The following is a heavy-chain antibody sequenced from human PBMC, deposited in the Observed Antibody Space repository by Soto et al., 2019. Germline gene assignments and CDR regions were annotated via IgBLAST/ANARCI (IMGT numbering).Heavy chain of an antibody. D-gene: IGHD5-18*01. CDR1: GYTFTSYA. CDR2: INAGNGNT. Sequence: ASVKVSCKASGYTFTSYAMHWVRQAPGQRLEWMGWINAGNGNTKYSQKFQGRVTVTRDTSASTAYMELSSLRSEDTAVYYCARDLESYPHTAMVYYYYGMDVWGQGTTVTVSS. CDR3: ARDLESYPHTAMVYYYYGMDV. J-gene: IGHJ6*02. V-gene: IGHV1-3*01.